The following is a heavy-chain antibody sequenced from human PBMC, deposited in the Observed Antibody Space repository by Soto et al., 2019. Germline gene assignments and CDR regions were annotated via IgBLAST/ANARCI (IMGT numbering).Heavy chain of an antibody. J-gene: IGHJ6*02. CDR2: IYYSGST. CDR3: ASAGYCTNGVCSPRWLRYYYGMDV. V-gene: IGHV4-31*03. D-gene: IGHD2-8*01. CDR1: GGSISSGGYY. Sequence: QVQLQESGPGLVKPSQTLSLTCTVSGGSISSGGYYWSWIRQHPGKGLEWIGYIYYSGSTYYNPSLKSRVTISVATSKNQFTLKLSSVTAADTAVYYCASAGYCTNGVCSPRWLRYYYGMDVWGQGTTVTVSS.